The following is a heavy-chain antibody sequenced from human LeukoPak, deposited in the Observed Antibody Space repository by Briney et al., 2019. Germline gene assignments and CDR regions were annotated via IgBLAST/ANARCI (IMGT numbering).Heavy chain of an antibody. Sequence: PAGSLRFSCAASGFSFSTSWMHWFRQGPGRGLVWVSRITSDGRTTIYADSVKGRFSISRDNSKNTLFLQMNSLRAGDTAVYYCARDRYYVPDYWGQGNLVTVSS. CDR1: GFSFSTSW. CDR2: ITSDGRTT. D-gene: IGHD3-16*01. J-gene: IGHJ4*02. V-gene: IGHV3-74*01. CDR3: ARDRYYVPDY.